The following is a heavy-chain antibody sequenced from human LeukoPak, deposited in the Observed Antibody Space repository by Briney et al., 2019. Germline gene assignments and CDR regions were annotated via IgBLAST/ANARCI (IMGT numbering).Heavy chain of an antibody. J-gene: IGHJ4*02. CDR1: GFTFDDYA. Sequence: PGGSLRLSCAASGFTFDDYAMHWVRQAPGKGLEWVSGISWNSGSIGYADSVKGRFTISRDNAKNSLYLQMNSLRAEDTALYYCAKDPHYDSTPNYFDYWGQGTLVTVSS. CDR2: ISWNSGSI. CDR3: AKDPHYDSTPNYFDY. V-gene: IGHV3-9*01. D-gene: IGHD3-22*01.